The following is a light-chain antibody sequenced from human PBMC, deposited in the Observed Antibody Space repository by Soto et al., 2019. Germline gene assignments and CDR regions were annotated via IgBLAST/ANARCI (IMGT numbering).Light chain of an antibody. CDR3: QQRRSWPPTIT. Sequence: EIVVTQSPATLSVSPGERATLSYRASQSVSSNLGWYQQKPGQAPRLLIYGASTRATGIPARFSGSGSGTDFTLTISSLEPEDFAVYYCQQRRSWPPTITFGQGTRLEI. CDR1: QSVSSN. V-gene: IGKV3-15*01. CDR2: GAS. J-gene: IGKJ5*01.